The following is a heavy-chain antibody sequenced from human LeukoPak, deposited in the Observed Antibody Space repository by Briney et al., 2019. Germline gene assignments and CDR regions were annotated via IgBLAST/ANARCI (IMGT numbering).Heavy chain of an antibody. D-gene: IGHD3-22*01. J-gene: IGHJ4*02. CDR2: IYSGGDT. Sequence: PGGSLRLSCAASGFTVSSKYMSWVRQAPGKGLEWVSVIYSGGDTYYADSVKGRFTISRDNSKNMIYLEMSSLKAEDTAVYYCARGTMDGGQYYYDSSGGQGTLVTVSS. CDR1: GFTVSSKY. CDR3: ARGTMDGGQYYYDSS. V-gene: IGHV3-66*01.